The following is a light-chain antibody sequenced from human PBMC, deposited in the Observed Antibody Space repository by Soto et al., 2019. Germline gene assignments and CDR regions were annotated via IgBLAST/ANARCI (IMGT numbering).Light chain of an antibody. Sequence: QSALTQPASVSGSPGQSITISCTGTISDISSYNYVSWYQQHAGKAPKLVIFEVTNRPSGVSSRFSGSKSGNTASRTISGLQAEDEADYYCSSYTATTTLVVFGGGTKLTVL. J-gene: IGLJ2*01. CDR3: SSYTATTTLVV. CDR2: EVT. CDR1: ISDISSYNY. V-gene: IGLV2-14*01.